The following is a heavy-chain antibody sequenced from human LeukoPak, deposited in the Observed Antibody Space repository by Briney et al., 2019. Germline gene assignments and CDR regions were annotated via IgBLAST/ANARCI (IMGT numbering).Heavy chain of an antibody. J-gene: IGHJ3*02. Sequence: PGRSLRLSCAASGLTVSSDYMSWVRQAPGKGLEWVSVIYSDGRTFYADSVKGRFTISRDNSKNTLYLQMNSLRAEDTAVYYCARDLETDISDSFDIWGLGTMVTVSS. D-gene: IGHD3-9*01. CDR2: IYSDGRT. CDR3: ARDLETDISDSFDI. V-gene: IGHV3-66*01. CDR1: GLTVSSDY.